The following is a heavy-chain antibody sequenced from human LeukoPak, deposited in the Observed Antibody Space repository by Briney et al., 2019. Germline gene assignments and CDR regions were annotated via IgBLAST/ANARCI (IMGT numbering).Heavy chain of an antibody. CDR3: ARGGGLDV. D-gene: IGHD3-16*01. J-gene: IGHJ6*02. CDR1: GFTFSSYW. CDR2: INHNGNVN. Sequence: GGSLRLSCAASGFTFSSYWMNWARQAPGKGLEGVASINHNGNVNYYVDSVKGRFTISRDNAKNSLYLQMSNLRAEDTAVYFCARGGGLDVWGQGATVTVSS. V-gene: IGHV3-7*03.